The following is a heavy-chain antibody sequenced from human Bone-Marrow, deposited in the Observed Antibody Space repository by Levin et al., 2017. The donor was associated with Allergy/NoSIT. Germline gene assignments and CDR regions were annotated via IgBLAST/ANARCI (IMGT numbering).Heavy chain of an antibody. V-gene: IGHV3-13*01. Sequence: GASVKVSCAASGFTFRSYDMHWVRQAPGKGLEWVSTIGSGGDIYYSGSVKGRFTISRENAKNSLYLQMNSLRDGDTAVYYCARFGGLTSSYSYYGMDVWGQGTTVTVSS. J-gene: IGHJ6*02. CDR1: GFTFRSYD. CDR2: IGSGGDI. CDR3: ARFGGLTSSYSYYGMDV. D-gene: IGHD3-3*01.